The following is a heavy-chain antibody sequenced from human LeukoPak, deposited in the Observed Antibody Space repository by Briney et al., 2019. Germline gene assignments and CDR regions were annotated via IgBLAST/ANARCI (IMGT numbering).Heavy chain of an antibody. J-gene: IGHJ4*02. D-gene: IGHD6-19*01. CDR2: ISAYNGNT. CDR3: ASTPDIAMAGPYFDY. Sequence: ASVKVSCKASGYTFTSYGISWVRQAPGQGLEWMGWISAYNGNTNYAQKLQGRVTMTTDTSTSTAYMELRSLRSEDTAVYYCASTPDIAMAGPYFDYWGQGTLVTVSS. V-gene: IGHV1-18*01. CDR1: GYTFTSYG.